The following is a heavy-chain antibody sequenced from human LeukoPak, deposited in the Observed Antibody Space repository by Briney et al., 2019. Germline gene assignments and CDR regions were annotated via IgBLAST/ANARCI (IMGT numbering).Heavy chain of an antibody. J-gene: IGHJ4*02. CDR2: INSYGSST. V-gene: IGHV3-74*01. D-gene: IGHD3-16*01. Sequence: EGSLRLSCAASGFTLSSYWIHWVRPAPGKGLMWVSRINSYGSSTSYADSVKGRFTISRDNAKNTLYLQMDSLRAEDTAVYYCARDPLGQIIWGQGTLVTVSS. CDR3: ARDPLGQII. CDR1: GFTLSSYW.